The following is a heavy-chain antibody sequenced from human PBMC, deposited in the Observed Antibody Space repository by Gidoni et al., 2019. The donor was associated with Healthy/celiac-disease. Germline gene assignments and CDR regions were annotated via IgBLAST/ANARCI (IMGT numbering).Heavy chain of an antibody. CDR1: GFTFSSYG. CDR2: IWYDGSNK. D-gene: IGHD5-12*01. CDR3: ARDHTWLYYFDY. J-gene: IGHJ4*02. Sequence: QVQLVESGGGVVQPGRSLRLSCAASGFTFSSYGMPWVRQAPGKGLEWVAVIWYDGSNKYYAGSGKGRFTISRDNSKNTLYLQMNSLRAEDTAVYYCARDHTWLYYFDYWGQGTLVTVSS. V-gene: IGHV3-33*01.